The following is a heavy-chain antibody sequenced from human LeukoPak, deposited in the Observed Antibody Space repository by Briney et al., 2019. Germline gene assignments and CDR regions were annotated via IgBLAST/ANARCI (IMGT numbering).Heavy chain of an antibody. Sequence: ASVKVSCKASGYTFTGYYMHWVRQAPGQGLEWMGWINPNSGGTNYAQKFQGRVTMTRDTSISTAYMELSRLRSDDTAVYYCARRQYYDFWSGYRYYFDYWGQGTLVTASS. J-gene: IGHJ4*02. CDR2: INPNSGGT. D-gene: IGHD3-3*01. CDR3: ARRQYYDFWSGYRYYFDY. CDR1: GYTFTGYY. V-gene: IGHV1-2*02.